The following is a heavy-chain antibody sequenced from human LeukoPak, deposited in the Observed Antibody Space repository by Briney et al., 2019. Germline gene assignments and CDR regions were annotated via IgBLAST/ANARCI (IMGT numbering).Heavy chain of an antibody. CDR3: AKYGLGSGIQVWGDFGMDV. D-gene: IGHD5-18*01. CDR1: EFTFSSYG. Sequence: GGSLRLSCAASEFTFSSYGMSWVRQAPGKGLEWVSAISGSGGSTYYADSVKGRFTISRDNSKNTLYLQMNSLRAEDTAVYYCAKYGLGSGIQVWGDFGMDVWGQGTTVTVSS. CDR2: ISGSGGST. J-gene: IGHJ6*02. V-gene: IGHV3-23*01.